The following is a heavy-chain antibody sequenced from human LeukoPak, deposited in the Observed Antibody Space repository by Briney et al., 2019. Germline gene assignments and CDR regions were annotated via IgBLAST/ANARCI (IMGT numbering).Heavy chain of an antibody. V-gene: IGHV1-69*04. D-gene: IGHD2-21*02. CDR3: ATEAIVVVTARDYWYFDL. CDR2: IIPILGIP. Sequence: SVKVSCKASGGTFSSYATSWVRQAPGQGLEWMGRIIPILGIPNYAQKFQGRVTITADKSTTTAYMELSSLRSEDTAVYYCATEAIVVVTARDYWYFDLWGRGTLVTVSS. CDR1: GGTFSSYA. J-gene: IGHJ2*01.